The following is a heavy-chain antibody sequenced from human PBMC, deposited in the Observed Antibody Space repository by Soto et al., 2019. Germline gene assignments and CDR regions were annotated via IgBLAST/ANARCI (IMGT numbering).Heavy chain of an antibody. CDR1: GYTFTSYG. D-gene: IGHD2-21*02. CDR2: ISTRSSST. V-gene: IGHV1-18*01. CDR3: TRDERDTCNGGDCFYFDY. Sequence: ASVKVSCKASGYTFTSYGISWVRQAPGQGLEWMGWISTRSSSTNSAPSLQGRLTLTTDTSTSTAYMELRSLTSDDTAVYYCTRDERDTCNGGDCFYFDYWGQGTLVTVSS. J-gene: IGHJ4*02.